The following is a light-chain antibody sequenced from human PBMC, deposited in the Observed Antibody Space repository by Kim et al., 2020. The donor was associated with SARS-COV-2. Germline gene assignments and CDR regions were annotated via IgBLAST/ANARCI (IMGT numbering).Light chain of an antibody. CDR2: GIS. CDR1: QTIYSNR. V-gene: IGKV3-20*01. Sequence: EIVLTQSPGTLSLSPGGSATLSCKASQTIYSNRLAWYQQRRGQAPRLLIHGISSRATGIPDRFSASGSGTDFSLFISRLEPEDFAIYYCQQYDGSTYTFGQGTKLEI. J-gene: IGKJ2*01. CDR3: QQYDGSTYT.